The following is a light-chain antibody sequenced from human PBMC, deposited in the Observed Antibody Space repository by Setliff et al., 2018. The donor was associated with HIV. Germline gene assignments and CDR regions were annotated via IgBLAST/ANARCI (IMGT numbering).Light chain of an antibody. CDR2: DVS. J-gene: IGLJ2*01. Sequence: QSALTQPASVSGSPGQSITISCTGTSSDVGSYNLVSWYQQHPGKAPKLMIYDVSNRPSGVSNRFSGSKSGNTASLTISGLQAEDEADYYCISCTSSTVVFGGGTKVTVL. CDR1: SSDVGSYNL. CDR3: ISCTSSTVV. V-gene: IGLV2-14*02.